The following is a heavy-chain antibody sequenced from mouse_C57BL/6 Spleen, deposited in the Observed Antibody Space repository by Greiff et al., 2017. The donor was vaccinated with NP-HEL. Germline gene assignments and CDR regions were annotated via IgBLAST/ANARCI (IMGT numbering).Heavy chain of an antibody. CDR3: ATGIYYGNFGYAMDY. D-gene: IGHD2-1*01. CDR2: IYPGDGDT. CDR1: GYAFSSSW. Sequence: VQLQQSGPELVKPGASVKISCKASGYAFSSSWMNWVKQRPGKGLEWIGRIYPGDGDTNYNGKFKGKATLTADKSSSTAYMQLSSLTSEDSAVYFCATGIYYGNFGYAMDYWGQGTSVTVSS. J-gene: IGHJ4*01. V-gene: IGHV1-82*01.